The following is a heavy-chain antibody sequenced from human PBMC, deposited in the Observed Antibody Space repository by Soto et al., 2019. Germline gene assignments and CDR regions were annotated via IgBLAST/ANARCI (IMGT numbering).Heavy chain of an antibody. CDR3: AYSSDGDYGGNSGISFDY. CDR1: GGSISSGGYY. J-gene: IGHJ4*02. CDR2: IYYSGST. D-gene: IGHD4-17*01. Sequence: QVQLQESGPGLVKPSQTLSLTCTVSGGSISSGGYYWSWIRQHPGKGLEWIGYIYYSGSTYYNPXXTSRVTIAVDXXKXQXXLKLSSVTAADTAVYYCAYSSDGDYGGNSGISFDYWGQGTLVTVSS. V-gene: IGHV4-31*03.